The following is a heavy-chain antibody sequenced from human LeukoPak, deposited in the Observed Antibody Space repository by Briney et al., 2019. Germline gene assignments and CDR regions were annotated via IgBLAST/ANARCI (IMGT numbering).Heavy chain of an antibody. CDR2: ISAYNADT. CDR1: GYSFTSYG. V-gene: IGHV1-18*01. CDR3: ARLYSGSYWVDY. Sequence: ASVKVSCKTSGYSFTSYGISWVRQAPGQGLEWMGWISAYNADTNYAQKVQGRVTMTTDTSTNTAYMELRSLRSEDTAVYYCARLYSGSYWVDYWGQGTLVTASS. D-gene: IGHD1-26*01. J-gene: IGHJ4*02.